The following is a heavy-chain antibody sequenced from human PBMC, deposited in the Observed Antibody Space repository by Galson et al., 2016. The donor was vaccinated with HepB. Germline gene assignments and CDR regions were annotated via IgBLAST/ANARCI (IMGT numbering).Heavy chain of an antibody. Sequence: SLRLSCAASGFTFTNYAMTWVRQAPGKGLQWVSGISGSINATYYADSVKGRSIISRDDSQNTLYLQMHSLRAEDTALYYCAKLPSRYYGSGAGCGMDIWGQGTTVTVSS. D-gene: IGHD3-10*01. CDR2: ISGSINAT. J-gene: IGHJ6*02. CDR1: GFTFTNYA. CDR3: AKLPSRYYGSGAGCGMDI. V-gene: IGHV3-23*01.